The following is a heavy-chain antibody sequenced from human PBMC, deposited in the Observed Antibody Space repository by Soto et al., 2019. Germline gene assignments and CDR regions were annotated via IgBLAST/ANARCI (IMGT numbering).Heavy chain of an antibody. CDR2: IYWDDDK. CDR1: GFSLSTSGVG. V-gene: IGHV2-5*02. J-gene: IGHJ6*03. Sequence: SGPTLVNPTQTLTLTCTFSGFSLSTSGVGVGWIRQPPGKALEWLALIYWDDDKRYSPSLKSRLTITKDTSKNQVVLTMTNMDPVDTATYYCAHSFYSNYGYYYYYMDVWGKGTTVTVSS. CDR3: AHSFYSNYGYYYYYMDV. D-gene: IGHD4-4*01.